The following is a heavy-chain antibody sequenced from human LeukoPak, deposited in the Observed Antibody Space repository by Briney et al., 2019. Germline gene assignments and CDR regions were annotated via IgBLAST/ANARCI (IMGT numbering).Heavy chain of an antibody. V-gene: IGHV1-69*06. Sequence: SVKVSCKASGGTFSKYAISWVRPPPGQGLEWMGGIIPIYATANYAQEVQGRLTIPADISTTTVYMELSSLRSEDRVVYCCARDRDGQKGEVGFDMWVQGTLVTVSS. J-gene: IGHJ3*02. CDR2: IIPIYATA. CDR1: GGTFSKYA. CDR3: ARDRDGQKGEVGFDM. D-gene: IGHD5-24*01.